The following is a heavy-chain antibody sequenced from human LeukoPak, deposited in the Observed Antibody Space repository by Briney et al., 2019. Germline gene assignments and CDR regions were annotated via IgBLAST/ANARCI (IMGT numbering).Heavy chain of an antibody. V-gene: IGHV3-23*01. CDR2: FSGSGGST. CDR1: GFTFTTYG. J-gene: IGHJ4*02. Sequence: GGTLRLSCSASGFTFTTYGMNWVRQAPGKGLEWVSSFSGSGGSTYYADSVKGRFTISRDNSKNTLYLQMNSLRAEDTAVYYCAKSGLNRFDYWGQGTLVTVSS. D-gene: IGHD2-15*01. CDR3: AKSGLNRFDY.